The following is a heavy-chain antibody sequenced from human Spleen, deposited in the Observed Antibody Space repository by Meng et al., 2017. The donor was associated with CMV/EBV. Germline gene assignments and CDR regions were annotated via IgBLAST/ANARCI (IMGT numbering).Heavy chain of an antibody. CDR2: INPSGGST. D-gene: IGHD3-3*01. J-gene: IGHJ4*02. Sequence: ASVKVSCKTSRFTFTRYFMHWVRQAPGQGLEWMGMINPSGGSTSYAQNFQGRVTVTTDTSTSTVYMELSSLRSEDAAVYYCARAGVRGSGYYDYFDYWGQGTLVTVSS. V-gene: IGHV1-46*01. CDR3: ARAGVRGSGYYDYFDY. CDR1: RFTFTRYF.